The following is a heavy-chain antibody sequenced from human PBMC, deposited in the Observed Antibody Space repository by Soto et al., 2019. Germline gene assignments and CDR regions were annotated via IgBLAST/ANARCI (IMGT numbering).Heavy chain of an antibody. CDR1: GGTFSSYT. CDR2: IIPILGIA. Sequence: QVQLVQSGAEVKKPGSSVKVSCKASGGTFSSYTISWVRQAPGQGLEWMGRIIPILGIANYAQKFQGRVTITADKSTSTAYMELSSLRSEDTAVYYCAREYLDGDYVGYYFDYWGQGTLVTVSS. D-gene: IGHD4-17*01. CDR3: AREYLDGDYVGYYFDY. V-gene: IGHV1-69*08. J-gene: IGHJ4*02.